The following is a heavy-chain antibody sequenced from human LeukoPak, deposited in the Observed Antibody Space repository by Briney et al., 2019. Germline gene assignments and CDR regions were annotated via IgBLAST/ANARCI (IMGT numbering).Heavy chain of an antibody. V-gene: IGHV1-2*02. J-gene: IGHJ4*02. D-gene: IGHD6-19*01. CDR1: GYTFTGYY. CDR3: ASLPGIAVAGDEYYFDY. Sequence: ASVKVSCKASGYTFTGYYMHWVRQAPGQGLEWIGWINPNSGGTNYAQKFQGRVTMTRDTSISTAYMELSRLRSDDTAVYYCASLPGIAVAGDEYYFDYWGQGTLVTVSS. CDR2: INPNSGGT.